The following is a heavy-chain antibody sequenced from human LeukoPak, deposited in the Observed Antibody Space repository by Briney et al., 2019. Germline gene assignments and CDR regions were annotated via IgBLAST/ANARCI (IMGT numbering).Heavy chain of an antibody. Sequence: GGSLRLSCAASGFRFDDYAMYWVRQSPGKGLEWVSGITWNSGDIGYVDSVRGRFTISRDNAKNFLYLEMNSLRDEDTALYYCVKDTRGPGSPNFDSWGQGTLVTVSS. CDR1: GFRFDDYA. CDR3: VKDTRGPGSPNFDS. J-gene: IGHJ4*02. CDR2: ITWNSGDI. V-gene: IGHV3-9*01. D-gene: IGHD3-10*01.